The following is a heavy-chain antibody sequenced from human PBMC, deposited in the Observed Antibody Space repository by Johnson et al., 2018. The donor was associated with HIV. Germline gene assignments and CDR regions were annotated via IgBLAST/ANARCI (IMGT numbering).Heavy chain of an antibody. Sequence: QVQLVESGGGVVQPGRSLRLSCAASGFTFSRYAMHWVRQAPGKGLEWVAVISYDGSNKYYADSVKGRFTISRDNSKNTLYLQMNSLRAEDTAVYYCARDYGDYAHDAFDIWGQGTMVTVSS. J-gene: IGHJ3*02. V-gene: IGHV3-30-3*01. CDR2: ISYDGSNK. CDR3: ARDYGDYAHDAFDI. CDR1: GFTFSRYA. D-gene: IGHD4-17*01.